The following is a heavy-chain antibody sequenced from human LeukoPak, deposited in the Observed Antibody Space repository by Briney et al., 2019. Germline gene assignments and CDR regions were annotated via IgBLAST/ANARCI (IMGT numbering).Heavy chain of an antibody. J-gene: IGHJ2*01. CDR3: ARLYGDYWYFDL. V-gene: IGHV1-8*01. CDR2: MNPNSGNT. Sequence: ASVKVSCMASGYTFTSYDINWVRQATGQGLEWMGWMNPNSGNTGYAQKFQGRVTMTRNTSISTAYMELSSLRSEDTAVYYCARLYGDYWYFDLWGRGTLVTVSS. D-gene: IGHD4-17*01. CDR1: GYTFTSYD.